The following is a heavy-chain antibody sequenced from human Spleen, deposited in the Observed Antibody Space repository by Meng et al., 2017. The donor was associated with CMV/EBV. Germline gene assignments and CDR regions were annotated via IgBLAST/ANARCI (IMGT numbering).Heavy chain of an antibody. CDR1: GYY. J-gene: IGHJ5*02. CDR2: INPSSGGT. D-gene: IGHD3-22*01. CDR3: ARARLYYYDSSGYVDGPNWFDP. V-gene: IGHV1-2*02. Sequence: GYYMHWVRQAPGQGLEWMGWINPSSGGTNYAQKFQGRVTMTRDTSISTAYMELSRLRSDDTAVYYCARARLYYYDSSGYVDGPNWFDPWGQGTLVTAPQ.